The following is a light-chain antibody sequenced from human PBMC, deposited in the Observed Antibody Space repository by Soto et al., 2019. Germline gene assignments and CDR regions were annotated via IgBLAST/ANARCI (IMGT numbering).Light chain of an antibody. CDR1: QTISSY. CDR3: QQYKTFSWT. J-gene: IGKJ1*01. V-gene: IGKV1-5*01. Sequence: DIQMTQSPSSLSASVRDRVTITCRASQTISSYLNWYQQKPGKAPKLLIYGASNLQSGVPSRFSGSGSGTEFTLTISSLQPDDVATYYCQQYKTFSWTFGQGTKVDIK. CDR2: GAS.